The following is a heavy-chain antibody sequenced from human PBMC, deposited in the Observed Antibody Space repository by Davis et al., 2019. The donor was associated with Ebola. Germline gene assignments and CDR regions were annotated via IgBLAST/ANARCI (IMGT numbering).Heavy chain of an antibody. D-gene: IGHD4-11*01. CDR2: IRSRADNYAP. Sequence: PGGSLRLSCVASGFTFSGSALHWVRHTSGKGLEWVGRIRSRADNYAPTYAASVKSRFIISRHDSNNTAYLKMNSLKPEDTAVYYCTREVDYKTSADFDYWGQGTLVTVSS. J-gene: IGHJ4*02. V-gene: IGHV3-73*01. CDR1: GFTFSGSA. CDR3: TREVDYKTSADFDY.